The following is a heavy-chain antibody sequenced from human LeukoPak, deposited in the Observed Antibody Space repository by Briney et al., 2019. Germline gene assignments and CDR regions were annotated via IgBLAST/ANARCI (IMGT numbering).Heavy chain of an antibody. Sequence: GRSLRLSCAASGFTFGIYSMTWVRQAPGKGLEWVSSISSTSMYIYYADSMRGRFTISRDNAENSLFLQIDSLGVEDTAVYSCARVAAGAEAHTLHYHYMDVWGKGTTVTVSS. J-gene: IGHJ6*03. CDR2: ISSTSMYI. CDR1: GFTFGIYS. CDR3: ARVAAGAEAHTLHYHYMDV. V-gene: IGHV3-21*01. D-gene: IGHD6-13*01.